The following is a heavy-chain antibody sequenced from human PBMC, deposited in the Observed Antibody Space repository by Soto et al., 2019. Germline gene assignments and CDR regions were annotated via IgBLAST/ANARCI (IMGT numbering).Heavy chain of an antibody. V-gene: IGHV4-38-2*01. CDR1: CYSISSGYY. J-gene: IGHJ4*02. Sequence: PSETLSLTCGVSCYSISSGYYWGWIRQPPGKGLEWIASIFHSGSTYYNPSLKGRVTISVDTSKNQFSLKLSSVTAADTAVYYCARGLQYGGNSAYWGQGTLVTSPQ. D-gene: IGHD2-21*02. CDR2: IFHSGST. CDR3: ARGLQYGGNSAY.